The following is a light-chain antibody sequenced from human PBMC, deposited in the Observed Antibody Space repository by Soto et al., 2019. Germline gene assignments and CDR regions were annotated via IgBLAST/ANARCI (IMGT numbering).Light chain of an antibody. CDR1: SGHSSYA. Sequence: QPVLTQSPSASASMGDSVKLTCTLSSGHSSYAIAWHQQQPEKGPRYLMKLNSDGSHSKGDGIPDRFSGSSSGAERYLIISSLQSEAEADYYCQTWGTGIHVFGTGTKLTVL. CDR2: LNSDGSH. V-gene: IGLV4-69*01. J-gene: IGLJ1*01. CDR3: QTWGTGIHV.